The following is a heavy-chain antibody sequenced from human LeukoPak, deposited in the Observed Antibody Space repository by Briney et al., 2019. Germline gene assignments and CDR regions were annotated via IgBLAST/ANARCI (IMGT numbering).Heavy chain of an antibody. CDR2: MNPDSGNT. V-gene: IGHV1-8*01. D-gene: IGHD6-13*01. Sequence: ASVKVSCKASGYSFTSYDINWVRQATGQGLEWMGWMNPDSGNTGYAQKFQGRVTMTRDTSMSTAYMEVNSLRSEDTAVYYCVRSSAGQGVWFDPWGQGTLVTVSS. CDR1: GYSFTSYD. J-gene: IGHJ5*02. CDR3: VRSSAGQGVWFDP.